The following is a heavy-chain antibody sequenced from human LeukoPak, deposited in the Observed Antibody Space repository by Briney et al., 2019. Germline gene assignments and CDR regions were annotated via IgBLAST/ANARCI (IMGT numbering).Heavy chain of an antibody. V-gene: IGHV3-30*04. CDR3: AKDQGYSYGYVSY. D-gene: IGHD5-18*01. CDR1: GFTFSSYA. CDR2: ISYDGSNK. J-gene: IGHJ4*02. Sequence: GGSLRLSCAASGFTFSSYAMHWVRQAPGKGLEWVAVISYDGSNKYYADSVKGRFTISRDNSKNTLYLQMNSLRAEDTAVYYCAKDQGYSYGYVSYWGQGTLVTVSS.